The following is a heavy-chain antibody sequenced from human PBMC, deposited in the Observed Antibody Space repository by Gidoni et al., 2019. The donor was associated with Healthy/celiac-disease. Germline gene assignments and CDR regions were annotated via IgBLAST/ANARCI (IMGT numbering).Heavy chain of an antibody. D-gene: IGHD6-13*01. CDR3: EAIAAAGTRSNYSYYYGMDV. V-gene: IGHV3-21*01. Sequence: EVQLVESGRGLVKPGGSLGLSCAASGFTFSSYSMNWVRQAPGKGLEWVLSISRSSSYRYYADSVKGRFTTSRDHAKNSLYLQMNSLSAEDTAVYYCEAIAAAGTRSNYSYYYGMDVWGQGTTVTVSS. J-gene: IGHJ6*02. CDR2: ISRSSSYR. CDR1: GFTFSSYS.